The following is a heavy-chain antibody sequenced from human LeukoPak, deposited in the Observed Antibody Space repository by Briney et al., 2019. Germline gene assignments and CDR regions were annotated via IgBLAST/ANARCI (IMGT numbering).Heavy chain of an antibody. CDR2: INPNSGGT. J-gene: IGHJ4*02. Sequence: GASVKVSCKASGYTFTDYYMRWVRQAPGQGLEWMGWINPNSGGTTYAQKFQGRVTMTRDTSISTAYMELSRLRSDDTAVYYCARVHGPLQLWLVFWGQGTLVTVSS. CDR1: GYTFTDYY. V-gene: IGHV1-2*02. D-gene: IGHD5-18*01. CDR3: ARVHGPLQLWLVF.